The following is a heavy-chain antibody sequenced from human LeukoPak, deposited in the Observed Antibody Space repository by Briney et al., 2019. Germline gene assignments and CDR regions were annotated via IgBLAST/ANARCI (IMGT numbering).Heavy chain of an antibody. CDR2: IIPIFGTA. CDR1: GGTFSSYT. Sequence: ASVKVSCKASGGTFSSYTISWVRQAPGQGLEWMGGIIPIFGTASYAQKFQGRVTITADESTSTAYMELSSLRSEDTAVYYCASNREQQLVLQGWFDPWGQGTLVTVSS. CDR3: ASNREQQLVLQGWFDP. V-gene: IGHV1-69*13. D-gene: IGHD6-13*01. J-gene: IGHJ5*02.